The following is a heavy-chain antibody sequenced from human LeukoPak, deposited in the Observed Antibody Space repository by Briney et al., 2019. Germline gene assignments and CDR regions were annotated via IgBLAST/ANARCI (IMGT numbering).Heavy chain of an antibody. J-gene: IGHJ4*02. D-gene: IGHD3-10*01. V-gene: IGHV1-18*01. CDR3: ARVGGLYGSGSYYNAVDY. Sequence: ASVKVSCKASGYTFTSYGISWVRQAPGQGLEWMGWISAYNGNTNYAQKFQGRVTITADKSTSTAYMELSSLRSEDTAVYYCARVGGLYGSGSYYNAVDYWGQGTLVTVSS. CDR2: ISAYNGNT. CDR1: GYTFTSYG.